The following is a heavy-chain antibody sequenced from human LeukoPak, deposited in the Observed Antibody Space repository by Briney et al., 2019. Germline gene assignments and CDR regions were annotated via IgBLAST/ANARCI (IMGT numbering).Heavy chain of an antibody. D-gene: IGHD1-26*01. CDR2: INPNSGGT. J-gene: IGHJ3*02. CDR1: GYTFTGY. CDR3: ARFLSGSHDAFDI. Sequence: ASVKVSCKASGYTFTGYWHWVRQAPGQGLEWMGRINPNSGGTDCAQKFQGRVTMTRDTSISTAYMELSSLRSDDTAVYYCARFLSGSHDAFDIWGQGTMVTDSS. V-gene: IGHV1-2*06.